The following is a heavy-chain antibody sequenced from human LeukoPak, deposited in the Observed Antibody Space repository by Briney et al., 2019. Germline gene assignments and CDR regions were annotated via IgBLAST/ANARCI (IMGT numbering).Heavy chain of an antibody. V-gene: IGHV4-59*10. D-gene: IGHD3-10*01. CDR3: ARAGGSGRLVRTIDY. CDR2: IYTSGST. Sequence: SETLSLTCAVYGGSFSGYYWSWIRQPAGKGLEWIGRIYTSGSTNYNPSLKSRVTISVDTSKNQFSLKLSSVTAADTAVYYCARAGGSGRLVRTIDYWGQGTLVTVSS. CDR1: GGSFSGYY. J-gene: IGHJ4*02.